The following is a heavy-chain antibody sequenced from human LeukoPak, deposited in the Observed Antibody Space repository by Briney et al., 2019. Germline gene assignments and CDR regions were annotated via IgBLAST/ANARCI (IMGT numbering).Heavy chain of an antibody. D-gene: IGHD3-22*01. V-gene: IGHV5-51*01. Sequence: PGQPLKISCKGSGYSFTSYWIGWVRQMPGKGLEWMGIIYPGDSDTRYSPSFQGQVTISADKSISTAYLQWSSLKASDTAMYYCARSGYYYDSSGYYQYDYWGQGTLVTVSS. CDR2: IYPGDSDT. CDR3: ARSGYYYDSSGYYQYDY. CDR1: GYSFTSYW. J-gene: IGHJ4*02.